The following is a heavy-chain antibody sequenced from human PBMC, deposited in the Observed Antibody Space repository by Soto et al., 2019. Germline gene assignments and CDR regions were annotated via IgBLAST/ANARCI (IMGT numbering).Heavy chain of an antibody. CDR1: GGSISSGGYY. CDR3: ARGKGYCSGGSCYVHREWYFDL. CDR2: IYYSGST. Sequence: SETLSLTCTVSGGSISSGGYYWSWIRQHPGKGLEWIGYIYYSGSTYYNPSLKSRVTISVDTSKNQFSLKLSSVTAADTAVYYCARGKGYCSGGSCYVHREWYFDLWGRGTLVTVSS. D-gene: IGHD2-15*01. J-gene: IGHJ2*01. V-gene: IGHV4-31*03.